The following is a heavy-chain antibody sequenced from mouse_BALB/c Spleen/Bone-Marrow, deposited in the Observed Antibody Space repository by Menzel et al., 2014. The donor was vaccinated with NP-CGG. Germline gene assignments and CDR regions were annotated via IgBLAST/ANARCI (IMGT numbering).Heavy chain of an antibody. CDR1: GFTFSSFG. CDR3: ARGGLRDYFAY. CDR2: ISSGGSSI. V-gene: IGHV5-17*02. Sequence: DVMLVESGGGLVQSGGSRKLSCAASGFTFSSFGMHWVRQAPEKGLEWVAYISSGGSSIYFADTMKGRLTISRDNPKNTLFLQLTSLRSEDTAIYYCARGGLRDYFAYWGQGTTLTVSS. D-gene: IGHD2-2*01. J-gene: IGHJ2*01.